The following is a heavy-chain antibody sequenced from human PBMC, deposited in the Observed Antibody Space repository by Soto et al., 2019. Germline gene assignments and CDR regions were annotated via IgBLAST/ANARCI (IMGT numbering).Heavy chain of an antibody. V-gene: IGHV1-69*02. CDR3: AGGSSSWYFVWFDP. Sequence: QVQLVQSGAEVKKPGSSVKVSCKASGGTFSSYTISWVRQAPGQGLEWMGRIIPILGIANYAQKFQGRVTITADKSTSTAYMELSSLRSEDTAVYYCAGGSSSWYFVWFDPWGQGTLVTVSS. CDR1: GGTFSSYT. D-gene: IGHD6-13*01. CDR2: IIPILGIA. J-gene: IGHJ5*02.